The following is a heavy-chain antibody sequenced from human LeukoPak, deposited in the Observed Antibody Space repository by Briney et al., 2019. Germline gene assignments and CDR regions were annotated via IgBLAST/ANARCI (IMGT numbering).Heavy chain of an antibody. CDR2: IYYSGST. Sequence: SGTLSLTCTVSGGSISSYYWSWVRQPPGKGLEWIGYIYYSGSTNYNPSLKSRVTISVDTSKNQFSLKLSSVTAADTAVYYCARGVPGYYYYYMDVWGKGTTVTVSS. CDR1: GGSISSYY. CDR3: ARGVPGYYYYYMDV. V-gene: IGHV4-59*01. J-gene: IGHJ6*03. D-gene: IGHD6-6*01.